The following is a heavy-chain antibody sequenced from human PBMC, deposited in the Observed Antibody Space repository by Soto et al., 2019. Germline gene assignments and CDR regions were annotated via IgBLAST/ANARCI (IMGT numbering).Heavy chain of an antibody. Sequence: QVPLVQSGAEVKKPGASVKVSCKASGYTFTSYGISWVRQAPGQGLEWMGWISAYNGNTNYAQKLQGRVTMTTDTSTSTADMELGSLRSDDTAVYYCAGVSFLATPRRRWFDPWGQGTLVTVSS. CDR3: AGVSFLATPRRRWFDP. D-gene: IGHD2-15*01. J-gene: IGHJ5*02. CDR1: GYTFTSYG. V-gene: IGHV1-18*01. CDR2: ISAYNGNT.